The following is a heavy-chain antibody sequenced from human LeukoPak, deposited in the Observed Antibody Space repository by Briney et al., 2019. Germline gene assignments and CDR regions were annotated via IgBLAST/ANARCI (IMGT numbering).Heavy chain of an antibody. D-gene: IGHD6-19*01. CDR2: ISGSGGST. V-gene: IGHV3-23*01. Sequence: WSLRLSCAASGFTFISYAMCWVRQAPGQGLEWVSAISGSGGSTYYADSVKGRFTISRDNSKNTLYLQMNSLRAEDTAVYYCAKDVVWLVVNWFDPWGQGTRVTVSS. J-gene: IGHJ5*02. CDR1: GFTFISYA. CDR3: AKDVVWLVVNWFDP.